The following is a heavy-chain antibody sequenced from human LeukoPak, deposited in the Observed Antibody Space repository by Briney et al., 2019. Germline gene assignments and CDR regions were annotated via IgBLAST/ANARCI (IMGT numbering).Heavy chain of an antibody. V-gene: IGHV3-74*01. CDR1: GFTFSTSW. CDR3: TAIRPDY. J-gene: IGHJ4*02. D-gene: IGHD2-21*02. Sequence: GGSLRLSCAASGFTFSTSWMHWVHQAPGKGLVWVARIKSDVRSTDYADSVKGRFTISRDDANNILYLQMNSLRAEDTAVYFCTAIRPDYWGQGTVVTVSS. CDR2: IKSDVRST.